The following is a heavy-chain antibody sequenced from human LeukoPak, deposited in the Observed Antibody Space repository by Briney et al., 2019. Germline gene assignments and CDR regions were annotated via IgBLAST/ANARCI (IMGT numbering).Heavy chain of an antibody. CDR1: GFTFSSYW. D-gene: IGHD2-2*03. CDR3: ARDLGSGWFDP. V-gene: IGHV3-7*01. Sequence: GGPLRLSCATSGFTFSSYWMTWVPQAPGRGREGVAKIKQDGNEKCYVDSVKGRFTISRDNAKNSLYLQMNSLRIEDTAVYYCARDLGSGWFDPWGQGTLVTVSS. J-gene: IGHJ5*02. CDR2: IKQDGNEK.